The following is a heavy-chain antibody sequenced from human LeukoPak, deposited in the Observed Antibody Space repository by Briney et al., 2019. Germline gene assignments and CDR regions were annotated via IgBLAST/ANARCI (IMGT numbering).Heavy chain of an antibody. CDR2: INPSGGST. CDR1: GYTFTTYY. J-gene: IGHJ4*02. V-gene: IGHV1-46*01. CDR3: ARENGDFDY. D-gene: IGHD4-17*01. Sequence: ASVKVSCRASGYTFTTYYMHWVRQAPGQGLEWMGIINPSGGSTTYAQKFQGRVTMTSDTSTSTVYMEVSSLRSEDTAVYYCARENGDFDYWGQGTLVTVYS.